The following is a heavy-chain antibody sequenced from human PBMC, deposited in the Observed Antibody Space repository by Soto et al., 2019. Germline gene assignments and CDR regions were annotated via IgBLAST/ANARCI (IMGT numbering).Heavy chain of an antibody. Sequence: PGGSLRLSCAASGFTFSSYWMHWVRQAPGKGLVWVSHINSDGSDTTYADSVKGRFTISRDNTKDSLYLQMNSLRAEDTAIYYCARGSAFIGLDYWGQGTPVTVSS. J-gene: IGHJ4*02. CDR2: INSDGSDT. V-gene: IGHV3-74*01. CDR1: GFTFSSYW. CDR3: ARGSAFIGLDY. D-gene: IGHD1-26*01.